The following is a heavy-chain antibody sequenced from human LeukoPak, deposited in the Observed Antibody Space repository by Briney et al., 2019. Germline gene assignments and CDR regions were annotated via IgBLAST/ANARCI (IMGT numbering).Heavy chain of an antibody. CDR1: GYTFTSSG. V-gene: IGHV1-18*01. D-gene: IGHD5-18*01. CDR3: ARDGSWILNRYYYMDV. Sequence: ASVKVSCKASGYTFTSSGISWVRQAPGQGREGMGWISTYNGNTNYAQKLQGRVTMTTDTSTSTAYMELRSLRSDDTAVYYCARDGSWILNRYYYMDVWGKGTTVTVSS. J-gene: IGHJ6*03. CDR2: ISTYNGNT.